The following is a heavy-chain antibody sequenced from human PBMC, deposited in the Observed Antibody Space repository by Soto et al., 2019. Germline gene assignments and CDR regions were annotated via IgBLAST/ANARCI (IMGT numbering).Heavy chain of an antibody. J-gene: IGHJ6*02. V-gene: IGHV3-48*03. CDR1: GFTFSSYE. D-gene: IGHD3-22*01. CDR3: ARRTYYYDISGSFGGMDV. CDR2: ISSSGSTI. Sequence: GGSLRLSCAASGFTFSSYEMNWVRQAPGKGLEWVSYISSSGSTIYYADSVKGRFTISRDNAKNSLYLQMNSLRAEDTAVYYCARRTYYYDISGSFGGMDVWGQGTTVTVSS.